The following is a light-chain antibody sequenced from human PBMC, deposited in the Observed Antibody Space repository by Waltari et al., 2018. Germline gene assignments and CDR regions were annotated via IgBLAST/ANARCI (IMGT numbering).Light chain of an antibody. V-gene: IGLV2-14*01. Sequence: QSALTQPASVSGSPGQSITISCTGTSSDVGGYNYVSWYQQHPGKAPKFMIYDVSQRPSGVSNRFSGSKYGNTASLTISGLQAEDEADYYCSSYTSNNSWVFGGGTKLTVL. CDR2: DVS. CDR1: SSDVGGYNY. J-gene: IGLJ3*02. CDR3: SSYTSNNSWV.